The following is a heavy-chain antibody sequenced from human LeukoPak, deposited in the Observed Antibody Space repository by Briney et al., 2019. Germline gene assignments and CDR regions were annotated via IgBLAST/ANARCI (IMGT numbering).Heavy chain of an antibody. D-gene: IGHD3-22*01. J-gene: IGHJ4*02. CDR1: GYTFTSYG. V-gene: IGHV1-18*01. CDR2: ISAYNGNT. Sequence: ASVTVSCTASGYTFTSYGISWVRQAPGQGLEWMGWISAYNGNTNYAQKLQGRVTMTTDTSTSTAYMELRSLRSDDTAVYYCARAPYYYDSSGYYSPLGYWGQGTLVTVSS. CDR3: ARAPYYYDSSGYYSPLGY.